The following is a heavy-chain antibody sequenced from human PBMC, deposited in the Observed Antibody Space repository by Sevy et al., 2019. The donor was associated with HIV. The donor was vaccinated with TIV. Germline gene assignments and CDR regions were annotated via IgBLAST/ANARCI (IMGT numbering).Heavy chain of an antibody. V-gene: IGHV3-7*01. Sequence: GGSLRLSCAASGFTFSSYWMSWVRQAPGKGLEWVANIKHDRSEKYYVDSVKGRFTISRDNSKNALYLQMNSLRAEDTAVYYCAKSSTVATVRALTPLNKGVDFWGQGTLVTVSS. CDR2: IKHDRSEK. CDR1: GFTFSSYW. D-gene: IGHD5-12*01. CDR3: AKSSTVATVRALTPLNKGVDF. J-gene: IGHJ4*02.